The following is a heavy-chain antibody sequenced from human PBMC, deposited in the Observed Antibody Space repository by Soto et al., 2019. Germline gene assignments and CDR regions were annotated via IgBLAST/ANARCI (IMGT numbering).Heavy chain of an antibody. J-gene: IGHJ4*02. D-gene: IGHD3-16*01. CDR3: ARDLGGPDY. V-gene: IGHV3-74*03. CDR1: GFSLSPYW. Sequence: GESLKISCAASGFSLSPYWMRWVRQVPGRGLEWVARLSSDGFGAAYADSVKGRFFISRDIARNTLSLQMNSLRADDTAVYYCARDLGGPDYWGRGTSVTVSS. CDR2: LSSDGFGA.